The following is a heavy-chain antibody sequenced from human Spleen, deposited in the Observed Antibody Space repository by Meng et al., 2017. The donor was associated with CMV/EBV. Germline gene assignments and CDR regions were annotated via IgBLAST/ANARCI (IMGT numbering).Heavy chain of an antibody. CDR1: GFTFSRNW. CDR2: INQDGSEK. Sequence: GESLKISCAASGFTFSRNWMSWVRQAPGKGLEWVANINQDGSEKYYVDSVKGRFTISRDNAKNSLYLQMNSLRAEDTAVYYCASPTPTGNYYYGMDVWGQGTTVTVSS. CDR3: ASPTPTGNYYYGMDV. V-gene: IGHV3-7*01. J-gene: IGHJ6*02. D-gene: IGHD7-27*01.